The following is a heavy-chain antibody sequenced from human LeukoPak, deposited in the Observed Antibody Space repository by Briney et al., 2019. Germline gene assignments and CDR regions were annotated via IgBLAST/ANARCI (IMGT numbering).Heavy chain of an antibody. CDR1: GRTFTDHY. V-gene: IGHV1-2*02. D-gene: IGHD7-27*01. Sequence: ASVKVSCQALGRTFTDHYFHWLRQAPGQGIEWMGWIHPGRGDTNIAQKFQGRVSLTRDMSISTAYMELSRLTSGDTAVYYCARDHNWGPDYWGQGTLVSVSS. CDR2: IHPGRGDT. CDR3: ARDHNWGPDY. J-gene: IGHJ4*02.